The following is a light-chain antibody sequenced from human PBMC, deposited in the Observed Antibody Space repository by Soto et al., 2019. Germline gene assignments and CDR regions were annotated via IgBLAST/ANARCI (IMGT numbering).Light chain of an antibody. J-gene: IGKJ1*01. Sequence: EIVLTQSPGTLSLSPGERATLSCRASQSVSSSYLAWYQQKPGQAPRLLIYGASSRATGIPDRFTGSGSGTDFTLTISRLGPEDFAVFYCHQYGSSPQTFGQGTKVDIK. V-gene: IGKV3-20*01. CDR1: QSVSSSY. CDR2: GAS. CDR3: HQYGSSPQT.